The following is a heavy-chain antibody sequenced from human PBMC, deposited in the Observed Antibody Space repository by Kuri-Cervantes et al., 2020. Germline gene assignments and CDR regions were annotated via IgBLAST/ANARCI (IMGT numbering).Heavy chain of an antibody. CDR2: INYSGST. CDR3: ARGTNSYWGSYRRAFDI. V-gene: IGHV4-34*01. J-gene: IGHJ3*02. D-gene: IGHD3-16*02. CDR1: GGSFSGYY. Sequence: SQTLSLTCAVYGGSFSGYYWSWIRQPPGKGLEWIGEINYSGSTNYNPSLKSRVTISVDTSKNQFSLKLSSVTAADTAVYYCARGTNSYWGSYRRAFDIWGQGTMVTVSS.